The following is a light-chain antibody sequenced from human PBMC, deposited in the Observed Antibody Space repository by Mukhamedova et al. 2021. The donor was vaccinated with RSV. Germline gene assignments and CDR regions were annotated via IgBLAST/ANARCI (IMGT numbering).Light chain of an antibody. CDR3: QQYYSSPRT. J-gene: IGKJ1*01. CDR2: GVA. Sequence: GERATLSCRASQSVSSSYLAWYQQKPGQAPRLLIYGVASRATGIPDRFSGSGSGTDFTLTISRLEPEDFAVYYCQQYYSSPRTFG. CDR1: QSVSSSY. V-gene: IGKV3-20*01.